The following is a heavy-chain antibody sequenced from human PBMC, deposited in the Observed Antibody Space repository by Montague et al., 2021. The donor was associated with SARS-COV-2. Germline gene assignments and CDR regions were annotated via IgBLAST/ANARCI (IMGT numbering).Heavy chain of an antibody. D-gene: IGHD2-2*01. CDR2: NYFNRHY. CDR1: GGSISNSHYY. V-gene: IGHV4-39*01. Sequence: SETLSLTCTVSGGSISNSHYYCAWLRHPPGKGLEWIWSNYFNRHYYYNPSLNSRASIALDTNKNKYYLKLNSVAAADAAVYYCARQPPYQTGALDIWGQGTMVTVSS. J-gene: IGHJ3*02. CDR3: ARQPPYQTGALDI.